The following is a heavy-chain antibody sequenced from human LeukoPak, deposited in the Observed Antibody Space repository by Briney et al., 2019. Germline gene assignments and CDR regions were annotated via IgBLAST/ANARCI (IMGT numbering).Heavy chain of an antibody. CDR3: TTVWYGY. D-gene: IGHD6-13*01. Sequence: KPGGSLRLSFAASGXTFSDACMSWVRQAPGKGLEWVGHIKSKTDGGTTDYPAPLKGRFTISRDDSKNTLYLQMNSLQSEDTAMYYCTTVWYGYWGQGTLVTVSS. V-gene: IGHV3-15*01. CDR1: GXTFSDAC. CDR2: IKSKTDGGTT. J-gene: IGHJ4*02.